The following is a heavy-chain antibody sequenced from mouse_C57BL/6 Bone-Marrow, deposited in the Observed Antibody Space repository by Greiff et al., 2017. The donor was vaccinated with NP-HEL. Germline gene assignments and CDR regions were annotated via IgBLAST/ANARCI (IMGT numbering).Heavy chain of an antibody. Sequence: EVKLMESGPGLVKPSQSLSLTCSVTGYSITSGYYWNWIRQFPGNKLEWMGYISYDGSNNYNPSLKNRISITRDTSKNQFFLKLNSVTTEDTATYYCAREGYYWGQGTTLTVSS. V-gene: IGHV3-6*01. CDR2: ISYDGSN. CDR1: GYSITSGYY. J-gene: IGHJ2*01. CDR3: AREGYY.